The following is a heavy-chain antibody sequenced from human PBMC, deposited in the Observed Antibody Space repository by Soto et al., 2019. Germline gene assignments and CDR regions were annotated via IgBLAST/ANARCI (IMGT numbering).Heavy chain of an antibody. Sequence: QVQLQESGPGLVKPSETLSLTCTVSGGSITSFYWSWIRQPPGKGLEWIGYVYYAGSTIYNPALESRVTISLDTSQNNFSLRLNSVTAADTAVYYCAKSFCSGGACFQFDYWGPGTLATVS. D-gene: IGHD2-15*01. J-gene: IGHJ4*02. V-gene: IGHV4-59*01. CDR1: GGSITSFY. CDR3: AKSFCSGGACFQFDY. CDR2: VYYAGST.